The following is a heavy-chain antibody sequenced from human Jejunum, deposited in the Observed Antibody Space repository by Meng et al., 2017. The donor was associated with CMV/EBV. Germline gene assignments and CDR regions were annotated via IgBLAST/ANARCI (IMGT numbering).Heavy chain of an antibody. CDR3: AREQTVSGSWGLDY. D-gene: IGHD6-19*01. CDR1: GYTFIDYY. Sequence: ALGYTFIDYYIHWVRQAPGQGLEWMGWIDSNSGETNSAQKFSGRVTLTRDTSITTAYMEVISLRSDDTAVYYCAREQTVSGSWGLDYWGQGTLVTV. CDR2: IDSNSGET. J-gene: IGHJ4*02. V-gene: IGHV1-2*02.